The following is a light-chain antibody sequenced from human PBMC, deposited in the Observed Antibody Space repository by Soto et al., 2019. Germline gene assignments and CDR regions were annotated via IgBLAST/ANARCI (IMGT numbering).Light chain of an antibody. J-gene: IGKJ3*01. CDR1: QSVDND. CDR2: DAS. V-gene: IGKV3D-15*01. Sequence: EIVMTQSPATLSVSPGDRATLSCRASQSVDNDLAWYQQKPGQPPRLLIYDASTRATGIPARFSGSQSGTEFTLTISSLQSEDSAVYYCHQYNSWPRGTFGPGTKVEIK. CDR3: HQYNSWPRGT.